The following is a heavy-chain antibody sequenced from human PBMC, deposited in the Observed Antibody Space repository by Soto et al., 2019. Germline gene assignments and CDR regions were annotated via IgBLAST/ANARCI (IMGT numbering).Heavy chain of an antibody. CDR1: GFSFSDYW. Sequence: EVQLVESGGGLVQPGGSLRVSCETSGFSFSDYWMSWVRQSPGKGMEWVANVKQDGSEKNYVDSVKGRFSISRDNDGKSVYLQMNSLRGEDTAVYNSAAGRWMVRYWGQGTLVTVSS. D-gene: IGHD5-18*01. J-gene: IGHJ4*02. CDR3: AAGRWMVRY. V-gene: IGHV3-7*05. CDR2: VKQDGSEK.